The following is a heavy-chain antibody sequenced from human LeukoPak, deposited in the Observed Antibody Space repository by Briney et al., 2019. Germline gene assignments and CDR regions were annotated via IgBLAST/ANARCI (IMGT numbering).Heavy chain of an antibody. Sequence: ASEKVFYKASGYTFSNYGITGARQPPGQGFECMGWISASDGTTNYAQQFQGRVTMTTDTSTSTAYMERRSLRSDDTAVYYCARCGAAVTTHFSHWGQGTLVTVSS. CDR3: ARCGAAVTTHFSH. J-gene: IGHJ4*02. D-gene: IGHD4-17*01. CDR1: GYTFSNYG. CDR2: ISASDGTT. V-gene: IGHV1-18*01.